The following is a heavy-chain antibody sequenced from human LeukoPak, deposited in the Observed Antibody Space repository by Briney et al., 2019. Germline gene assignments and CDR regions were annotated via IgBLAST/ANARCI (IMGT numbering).Heavy chain of an antibody. D-gene: IGHD3-9*01. CDR2: INPNSGGT. V-gene: IGHV1-2*06. CDR3: ARDDDILTGYFVP. J-gene: IGHJ4*02. CDR1: GYTFTSYG. Sequence: ASVKVSCKASGYTFTSYGISWVRQAPGQGLEWMGRINPNSGGTNYAQKFQGRVTMTRDTSISTAYMELSRLRSDDTAVYYCARDDDILTGYFVPWGQGTLVTVSS.